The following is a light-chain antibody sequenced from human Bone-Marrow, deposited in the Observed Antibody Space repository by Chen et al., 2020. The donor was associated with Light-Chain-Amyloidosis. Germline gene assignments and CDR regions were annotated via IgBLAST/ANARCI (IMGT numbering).Light chain of an antibody. CDR3: SSYGGGTTLVL. CDR1: STDVGAYKF. V-gene: IGLV2-8*01. J-gene: IGLJ3*02. CDR2: EIS. Sequence: QSALTQPPSASGSPGHSFTIPCTGTSTDVGAYKFVSWYQQYAGKAPKLLIYEISKRPSGVPDRFSGSKSGNTASLTVSELQADDEGDYYCSSYGGGTTLVLFGGGTRLTVL.